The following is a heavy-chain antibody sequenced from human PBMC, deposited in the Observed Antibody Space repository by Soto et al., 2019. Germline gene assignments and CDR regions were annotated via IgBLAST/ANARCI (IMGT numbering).Heavy chain of an antibody. CDR1: GFTFSSYG. J-gene: IGHJ4*02. CDR3: ARDLTAYFDY. CDR2: IWFDGSNK. Sequence: GGSLRLSCAASGFTFSSYGIHWVRQAPGKGLEWVAAIWFDGSNKYYADSVKSRFTISRDNSKNTLYLQMNSLRAVDTAVYYCARDLTAYFDYWGQGTLVTVSS. V-gene: IGHV3-33*01.